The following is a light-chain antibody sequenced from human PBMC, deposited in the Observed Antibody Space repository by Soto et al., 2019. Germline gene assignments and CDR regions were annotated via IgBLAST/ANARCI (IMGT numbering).Light chain of an antibody. Sequence: QSALTQPASVSESPGQSITISCTGTSSDVGSYNLVSWYQQHPGKAPKLMIYEVSKRPSGVSNRFSGSKSGNTASLTISGLQAEDEADYYCCSYAGSRRVFGGGTKLTVL. V-gene: IGLV2-23*02. CDR2: EVS. J-gene: IGLJ3*02. CDR3: CSYAGSRRV. CDR1: SSDVGSYNL.